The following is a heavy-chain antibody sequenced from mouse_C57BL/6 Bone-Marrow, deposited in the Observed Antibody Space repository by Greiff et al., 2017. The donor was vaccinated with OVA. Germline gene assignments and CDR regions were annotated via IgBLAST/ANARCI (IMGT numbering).Heavy chain of an antibody. CDR3: AIDEGSSYPTFAY. CDR1: GYTFTSYW. Sequence: VQLQQPGAELVKPGASVKLSCKASGYTFTSYWMQWVKQRPGQGLEWIGEIDPSVSYTNSNQKFKGKATLTVATSSRTAYMQLISLTSEDSAVYYCAIDEGSSYPTFAYWGQGTLVTVSA. D-gene: IGHD1-1*01. CDR2: IDPSVSYT. J-gene: IGHJ3*01. V-gene: IGHV1-50*01.